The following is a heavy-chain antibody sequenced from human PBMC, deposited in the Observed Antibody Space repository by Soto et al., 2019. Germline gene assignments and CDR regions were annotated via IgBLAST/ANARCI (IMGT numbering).Heavy chain of an antibody. CDR1: GFTFSSYW. V-gene: IGHV3-7*03. D-gene: IGHD6-13*01. CDR3: ARDPYTNSWPEYFHH. CDR2: IKQDGSEK. J-gene: IGHJ1*01. Sequence: RRLSCAASGFTFSSYWMSWVRQAPGKGLEWVANIKQDGSEKYYVDSVKGRFTISRDNAKNSLYLQMNSLRAEDMAVYYCARDPYTNSWPEYFHHWGQGTLVTVS.